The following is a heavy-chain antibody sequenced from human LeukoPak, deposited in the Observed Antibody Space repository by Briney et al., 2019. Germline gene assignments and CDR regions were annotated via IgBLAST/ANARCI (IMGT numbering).Heavy chain of an antibody. J-gene: IGHJ5*02. V-gene: IGHV3-33*01. Sequence: GGSLRLSCAASGFTFSSYGMHWVRQAPGKGLEWVAVIWYDGSNKYYADSVKGRFTISRDNSKNTPYLQMNSLRAEDTAVYYCARARSSSGNWFDPWGQGTLVTVSS. CDR3: ARARSSSGNWFDP. D-gene: IGHD6-6*01. CDR2: IWYDGSNK. CDR1: GFTFSSYG.